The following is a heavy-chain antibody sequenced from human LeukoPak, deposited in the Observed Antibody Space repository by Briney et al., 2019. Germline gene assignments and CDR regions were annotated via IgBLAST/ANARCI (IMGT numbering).Heavy chain of an antibody. CDR3: ARAGRYCSGGSCFYYFDY. CDR1: GFTFTNYW. V-gene: IGHV3-30*03. Sequence: GGSLRLSCAASGFTFTNYWMSWVRQAPGKGLEWVAVISYDGSNKYYADSVKGRFTISRDNSKNTLYLQMNSLRAEDTAVYYCARAGRYCSGGSCFYYFDYWGQGTLVTVSS. D-gene: IGHD2-15*01. J-gene: IGHJ4*02. CDR2: ISYDGSNK.